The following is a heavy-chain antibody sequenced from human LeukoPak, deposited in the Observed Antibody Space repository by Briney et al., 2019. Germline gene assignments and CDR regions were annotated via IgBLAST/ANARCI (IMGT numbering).Heavy chain of an antibody. CDR3: ARDHSSGYYVGGAFDI. CDR1: GFTFVTYA. J-gene: IGHJ3*02. D-gene: IGHD3-22*01. CDR2: ISGSGGST. Sequence: GGSLRLSCAASGFTFVTYAMTWVRQAPGKGLEWVSAISGSGGSTYYTDSVKGRFTISRDKSKNTVDLQMTSLRAEDTAVYYCARDHSSGYYVGGAFDIWGQGTMVTVSS. V-gene: IGHV3-23*01.